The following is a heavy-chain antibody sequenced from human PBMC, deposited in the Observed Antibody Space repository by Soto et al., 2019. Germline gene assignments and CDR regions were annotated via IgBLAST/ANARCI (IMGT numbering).Heavy chain of an antibody. CDR1: GFTFNNAW. CDR2: IKTKTDGGTT. Sequence: EVQLVESGGGLVTPGGSLRLSCAASGFTFNNAWMHWVRQAPGKGLEWGGLIKTKTDGGTTDYAAPVKGRFTISRDDSKDTLYLQMNSLEIEDTAVYYCTTAGFTSGRSEHWGQGTLVTVSS. J-gene: IGHJ4*01. V-gene: IGHV3-15*07. CDR3: TTAGFTSGRSEH. D-gene: IGHD2-8*01.